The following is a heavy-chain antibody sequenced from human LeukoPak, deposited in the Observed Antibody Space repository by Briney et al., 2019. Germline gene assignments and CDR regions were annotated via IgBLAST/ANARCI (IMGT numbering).Heavy chain of an antibody. D-gene: IGHD5-18*01. CDR3: ATVLHTSMTTWAAFDT. CDR1: GLTFSNFA. Sequence: GGSLTLSCAASGLTFSNFAMTWVRQTPGKGLEWVSALSASGGGTFYAPSVKGRFTISRDNSKNTVSLQMNSLRAEDTALYYCATVLHTSMTTWAAFDTWGQGTTVTVSS. V-gene: IGHV3-23*01. CDR2: LSASGGGT. J-gene: IGHJ3*02.